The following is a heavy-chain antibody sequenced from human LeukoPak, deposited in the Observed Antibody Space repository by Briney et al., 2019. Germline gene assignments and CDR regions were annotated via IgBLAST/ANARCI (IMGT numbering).Heavy chain of an antibody. Sequence: GASVKVSCKASGYTFTGYYMHWVRQATGQGLEWMGWMNPNSGNTGYAQKFQGRVTITRNTSISTAYMELSRLRSDDTAVYYCARDSNAQVRYFDWLLSSPPYYYYYMDVWGKGTTVTISS. CDR3: ARDSNAQVRYFDWLLSSPPYYYYYMDV. J-gene: IGHJ6*03. V-gene: IGHV1-8*03. D-gene: IGHD3-9*01. CDR2: MNPNSGNT. CDR1: GYTFTGYY.